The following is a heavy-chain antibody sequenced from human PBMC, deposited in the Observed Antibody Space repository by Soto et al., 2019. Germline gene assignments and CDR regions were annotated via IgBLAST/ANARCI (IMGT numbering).Heavy chain of an antibody. Sequence: SVKVSCKASRGAFSSYAISSVRPAPGQGLEWMGGIIPIFGTANYAQKFHGRVTITADESTSTAYMELSSLRSEDTAVYYCASRYCSGGSCHEGFDYWGQGTLVTVSS. V-gene: IGHV1-69*13. J-gene: IGHJ4*02. D-gene: IGHD2-15*01. CDR2: IIPIFGTA. CDR3: ASRYCSGGSCHEGFDY. CDR1: RGAFSSYA.